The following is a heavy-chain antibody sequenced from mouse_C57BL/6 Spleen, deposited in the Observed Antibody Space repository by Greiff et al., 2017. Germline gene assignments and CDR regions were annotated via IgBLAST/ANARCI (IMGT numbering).Heavy chain of an antibody. CDR1: GYTFTSYW. D-gene: IGHD2-4*01. CDR2: IDPNSGGT. V-gene: IGHV1-72*01. J-gene: IGHJ1*03. Sequence: QVQLQQPGAELVTPGASVKLSCKASGYTFTSYWMHWVKQRPGRGLEWIGRIDPNSGGTKYNEKFKSKATLTVDTPSSTAYMKHSSLTYEDATVYYCAREGLRRGGYFDVWGTGTTVTVSS. CDR3: AREGLRRGGYFDV.